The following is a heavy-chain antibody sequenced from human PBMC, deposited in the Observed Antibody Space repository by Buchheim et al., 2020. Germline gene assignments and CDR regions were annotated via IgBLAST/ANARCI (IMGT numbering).Heavy chain of an antibody. CDR1: GFTFSDYY. CDR2: ISTGSSYR. D-gene: IGHD6-6*01. V-gene: IGHV3-11*06. CDR3: AKAGSSLGRFDS. J-gene: IGHJ4*02. Sequence: QVQLVESGGGLVNPGGSLRLSCAASGFTFSDYYMTWIRQAPGKGLKWVSHISTGSSYRKYADSVKGRFTISRDNARDALYLQMNSLRAEDTAVYYCAKAGSSLGRFDSWGQGTL.